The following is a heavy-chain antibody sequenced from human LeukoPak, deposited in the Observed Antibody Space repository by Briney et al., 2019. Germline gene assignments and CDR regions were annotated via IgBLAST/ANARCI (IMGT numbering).Heavy chain of an antibody. CDR2: ISSSSSYI. CDR3: ARARLGYCSSTSCSDP. V-gene: IGHV3-21*01. Sequence: PGGSLRLSCAASGFTFSSYSMNWVRQAPGKGLKGVSSISSSSSYIYYADSVKGRFTISRDNAKNSLYLQMNSLRAEDTAVYYCARARLGYCSSTSCSDPWGQGTLVTVSS. J-gene: IGHJ5*02. D-gene: IGHD2-2*01. CDR1: GFTFSSYS.